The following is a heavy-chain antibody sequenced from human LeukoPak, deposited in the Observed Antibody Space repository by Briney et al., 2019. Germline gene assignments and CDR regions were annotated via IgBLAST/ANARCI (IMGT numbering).Heavy chain of an antibody. CDR3: ARVTLAGYYAVGYNWFDP. D-gene: IGHD3-9*01. J-gene: IGHJ5*02. CDR1: GGSISSGGYY. CDR2: IYYSGST. Sequence: PSQPLSLTCPVSGGSISSGGYYWSWIRQHPGQGLECIGYIYYSGSTYYNPSLKSRITISLDTSKNQFSLKLSSVTAAATAVYYCARVTLAGYYAVGYNWFDPWGQGTLVTVSS. V-gene: IGHV4-31*02.